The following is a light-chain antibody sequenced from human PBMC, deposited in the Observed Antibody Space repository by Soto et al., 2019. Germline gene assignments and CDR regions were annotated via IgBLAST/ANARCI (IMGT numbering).Light chain of an antibody. V-gene: IGLV2-23*02. J-gene: IGLJ1*01. CDR2: EVS. CDR1: SSDVGSYNL. Sequence: QSALTQPASVSGSPGQSITISCTGTSSDVGSYNLVSWYQQHPGKAPKLMIYEVSKRPSGVSNLFSGSKSGNTASLTISGLQAEDEADYYCCSYAGSIVFGTGTKLTVL. CDR3: CSYAGSIV.